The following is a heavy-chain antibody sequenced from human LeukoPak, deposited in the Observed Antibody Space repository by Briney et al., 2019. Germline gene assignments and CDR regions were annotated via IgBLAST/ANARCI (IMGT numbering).Heavy chain of an antibody. Sequence: GGSLRLSCAASGFTFSSYSMNWVRQAPGKGLEWVSSISSSSSYIYYADSVKGRFTISRDNAKNSLYLQMNSLRAEDTAVYYCARGCGYSGYDCGYWGQGTLVIVSS. CDR3: ARGCGYSGYDCGY. D-gene: IGHD5-12*01. V-gene: IGHV3-21*01. CDR1: GFTFSSYS. J-gene: IGHJ4*02. CDR2: ISSSSSYI.